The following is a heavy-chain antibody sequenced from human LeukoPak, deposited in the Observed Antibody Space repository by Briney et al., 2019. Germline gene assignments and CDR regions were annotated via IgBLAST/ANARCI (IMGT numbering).Heavy chain of an antibody. D-gene: IGHD1-20*01. CDR1: GGTFSSYA. J-gene: IGHJ4*02. Sequence: GPSVKVSCKASGGTFSSYAISWVRQAPGQGLEWMGGIIPIFGTANYAQEFQGRVTITADESTSTAHMELSSLRSEDTAVYYCHGTFRITGTGNGDYWGQGTLVTVSS. CDR2: IIPIFGTA. CDR3: HGTFRITGTGNGDY. V-gene: IGHV1-69*13.